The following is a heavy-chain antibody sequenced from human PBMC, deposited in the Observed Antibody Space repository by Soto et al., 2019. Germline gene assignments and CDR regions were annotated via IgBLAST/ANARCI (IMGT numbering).Heavy chain of an antibody. Sequence: GGSLRLSCAASGFTFSSYWMHWVRQAPGKGLVWVSRINSDASSANYAGSVKGRFTISRDNAKNTLYLQMNSLRAEDTAVYYCARLKIPTTYYDILTGYYGVGAFDYYYYYMDVWGKGTKVTVSS. V-gene: IGHV3-74*01. D-gene: IGHD3-9*01. CDR3: ARLKIPTTYYDILTGYYGVGAFDYYYYYMDV. J-gene: IGHJ6*03. CDR1: GFTFSSYW. CDR2: INSDASSA.